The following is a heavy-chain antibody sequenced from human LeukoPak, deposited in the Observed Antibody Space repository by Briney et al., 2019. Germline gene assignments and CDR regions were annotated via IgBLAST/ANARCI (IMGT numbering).Heavy chain of an antibody. J-gene: IGHJ4*02. CDR3: AKAQGSSRWYYFDY. D-gene: IGHD6-13*01. V-gene: IGHV3-23*01. CDR2: ISGSGGST. CDR1: GFTFTSYA. Sequence: KPGGPLRLSCAASGFTFTSYAMSWVRQAPGKGLEWVSGISGSGGSTSYADSVKGRFTISRDNSKNTLYLQMNSLRAEDTAVYYCAKAQGSSRWYYFDYWGQGTLVTVSS.